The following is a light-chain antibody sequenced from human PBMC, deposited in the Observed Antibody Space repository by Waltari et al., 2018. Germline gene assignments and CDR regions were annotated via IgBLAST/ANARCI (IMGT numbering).Light chain of an antibody. CDR1: RAIANY. Sequence: DIQMTQSPSYLSASVGDRVTITCRASRAIANYLAWYQQKPGKIPSLLIYAASTLESGVPSRFSGSGSVTEFTLPISSLQPEDVAVYYCQKYNSDPYTFGQGTKVEI. CDR2: AAS. CDR3: QKYNSDPYT. J-gene: IGKJ2*01. V-gene: IGKV1-27*01.